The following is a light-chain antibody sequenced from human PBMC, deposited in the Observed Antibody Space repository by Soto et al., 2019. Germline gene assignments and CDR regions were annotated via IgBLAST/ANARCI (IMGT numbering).Light chain of an antibody. Sequence: EIVLTQSPGTLSLSPGERATLSCRASQSVSSSYLAWYQQKPGQAPRLLIYGASSRATGIPDRLSGSGSGTDFTLTISRLEHEDFAVYYCQQYGSSLVFTFGPGTKVDIK. CDR1: QSVSSSY. V-gene: IGKV3-20*01. CDR2: GAS. J-gene: IGKJ3*01. CDR3: QQYGSSLVFT.